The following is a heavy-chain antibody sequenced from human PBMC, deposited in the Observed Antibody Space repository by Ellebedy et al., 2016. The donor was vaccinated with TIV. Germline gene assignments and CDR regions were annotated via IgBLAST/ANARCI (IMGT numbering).Heavy chain of an antibody. J-gene: IGHJ5*02. CDR2: IYSGGDT. Sequence: PGGSLRLSCAASGFTVSSNYMSWVRQAPGKGLEWVSIIYSGGDTYYADSVKGRFTISRHNSENTLYLQMNSLRAEDTAVYYCARDPSGSYFTGFDPWGQGTLVTVSS. V-gene: IGHV3-53*04. CDR1: GFTVSSNY. D-gene: IGHD3-10*01. CDR3: ARDPSGSYFTGFDP.